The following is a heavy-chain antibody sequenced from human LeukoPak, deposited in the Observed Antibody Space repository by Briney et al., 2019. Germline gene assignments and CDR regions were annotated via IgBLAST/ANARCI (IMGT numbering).Heavy chain of an antibody. CDR3: AKDRRGYSYGYAFDY. D-gene: IGHD5-18*01. J-gene: IGHJ4*02. CDR2: ISYDGSNK. CDR1: GFTFSSYG. V-gene: IGHV3-30*18. Sequence: QSGGSLRLSCAASGFTFSSYGMHWVRQAPGKGLEWVAVISYDGSNKYYADSVKGRFTISRDNSKNTLYLQMNSLRAEDTAVYYCAKDRRGYSYGYAFDYWGQGTLATVSS.